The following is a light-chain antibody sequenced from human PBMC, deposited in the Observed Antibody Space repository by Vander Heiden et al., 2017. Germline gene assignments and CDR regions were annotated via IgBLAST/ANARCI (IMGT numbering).Light chain of an antibody. CDR1: QSVTSNY. Sequence: ELVLTQSPGTLSLSPGERATLSCRASQSVTSNYLAWYQQKIGQAPRLLIHGASSRATGIPDRFSGSGSATDFTLTISRLEPEDFAVYSCQQYGTFPWTFGQGTKVEMK. CDR3: QQYGTFPWT. V-gene: IGKV3-20*01. J-gene: IGKJ1*01. CDR2: GAS.